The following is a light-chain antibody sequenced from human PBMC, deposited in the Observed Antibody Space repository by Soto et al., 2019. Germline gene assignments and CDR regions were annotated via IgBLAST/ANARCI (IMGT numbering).Light chain of an antibody. V-gene: IGLV1-40*01. CDR2: DNT. CDR3: QSYDRSLSGSRV. CDR1: SSNIGAGYD. Sequence: QSALTQPPPVSGAPGQRVTISCTGSSSNIGAGYDVHWYQQLPGTAPKLLIYDNTNRPSGVPDRFSGSKSGTSASLAITGLQAEDEADYYCQSYDRSLSGSRVFGTGTKVTDL. J-gene: IGLJ1*01.